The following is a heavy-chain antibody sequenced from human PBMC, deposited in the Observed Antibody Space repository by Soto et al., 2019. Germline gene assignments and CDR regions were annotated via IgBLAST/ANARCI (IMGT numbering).Heavy chain of an antibody. J-gene: IGHJ6*02. D-gene: IGHD2-15*01. CDR2: IIPIFGTA. CDR3: ASHRCSGGSCYSVYYYGMDV. Sequence: QVQLVQSGAEVKKPGSSVKVSCKASGGTFSSYAISWVRQAPGQGLEWMGGIIPIFGTANYAQKFQGRVTITGDESKSTAYMELSSLRSEDTAVYYCASHRCSGGSCYSVYYYGMDVWGQGTTVTVSS. CDR1: GGTFSSYA. V-gene: IGHV1-69*01.